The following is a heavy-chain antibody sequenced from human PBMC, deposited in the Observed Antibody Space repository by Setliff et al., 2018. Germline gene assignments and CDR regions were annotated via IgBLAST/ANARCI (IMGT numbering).Heavy chain of an antibody. CDR3: ARVKIAVLPAAIDY. J-gene: IGHJ4*02. CDR1: GGSISSSSYY. Sequence: SETLSLTCTVSGGSISSSSYYWGWIRQPPGKGLEWIGSIYYSGSTYYNPSLKSRVTISVDTSKNQFSLKLSPVTAADTAVYYCARVKIAVLPAAIDYWGQGTLVTVSS. CDR2: IYYSGST. V-gene: IGHV4-39*07. D-gene: IGHD2-2*01.